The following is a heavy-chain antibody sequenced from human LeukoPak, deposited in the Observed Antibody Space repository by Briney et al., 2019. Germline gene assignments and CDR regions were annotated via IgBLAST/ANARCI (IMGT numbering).Heavy chain of an antibody. D-gene: IGHD2-8*02. V-gene: IGHV4-61*05. CDR1: GGSISSSSYS. CDR3: AGHHPRNTVDF. J-gene: IGHJ4*02. Sequence: SETLSLTCTVSGGSISSSSYSWGWIRPPPGKGLEWIAYISDIGSINYNPSLKSRVTISLDTSKNQFSLKLSSVTAADTAVYYCAGHHPRNTVDFWGQGTLVTVSS. CDR2: ISDIGSI.